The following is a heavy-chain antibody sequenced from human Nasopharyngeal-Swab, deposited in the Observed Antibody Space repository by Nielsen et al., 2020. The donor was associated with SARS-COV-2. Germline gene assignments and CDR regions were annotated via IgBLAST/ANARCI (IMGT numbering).Heavy chain of an antibody. Sequence: SETLSLTCNVSGGSISSYYWSWIRQLPGKGLEWIGYIYYSGSNNYNPSLKSRVTISVDTSKNQFSLKLSSVTAADTAVYYCARGGRGIFGVVTNFDYWGQGTLVTVSS. CDR1: GGSISSYY. J-gene: IGHJ4*02. CDR2: IYYSGSN. D-gene: IGHD3-3*01. V-gene: IGHV4-59*01. CDR3: ARGGRGIFGVVTNFDY.